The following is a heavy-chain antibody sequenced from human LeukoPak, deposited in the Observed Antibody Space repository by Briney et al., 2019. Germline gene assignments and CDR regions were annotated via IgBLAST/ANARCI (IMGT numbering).Heavy chain of an antibody. V-gene: IGHV1-69*04. J-gene: IGHJ4*02. CDR1: GYTFTSYG. CDR3: ARALLGAAAGTLDY. CDR2: IIPILGIA. D-gene: IGHD6-13*01. Sequence: ASVKVSCKASGYTFTSYGISWVRQAPGQGLEWMGRIIPILGIANYAQKFQGRVTITADKSTSTAYMELSSLRSEDTAVYYCARALLGAAAGTLDYWGQGTLVTVSS.